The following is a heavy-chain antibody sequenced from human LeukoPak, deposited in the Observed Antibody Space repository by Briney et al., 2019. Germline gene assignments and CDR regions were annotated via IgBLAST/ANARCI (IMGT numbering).Heavy chain of an antibody. Sequence: PSETLSLTCAVSGGSISSGGYSWSWIRQPPGKGLEWIGYIYHSGSTYYNPSLKSRVTISVDRSKNQFSLKLSSVTAADTAVYYCACSFGELHLDYWGQGTLVTVSS. CDR2: IYHSGST. CDR1: GGSISSGGYS. CDR3: ACSFGELHLDY. J-gene: IGHJ4*02. V-gene: IGHV4-30-2*01. D-gene: IGHD3-10*01.